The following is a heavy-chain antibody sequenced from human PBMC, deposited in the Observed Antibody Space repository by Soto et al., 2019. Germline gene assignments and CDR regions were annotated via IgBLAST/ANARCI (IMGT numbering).Heavy chain of an antibody. Sequence: GASVKVSCKASGYTFTSYGISWVRQAPGQGLEWMGWINAYNGNTKYAQKLQGRVTMTTDTSISTAYMELSRLRSDDTAVYYCARRGGLSDGMDVWGQGTTVTVSS. D-gene: IGHD3-16*02. CDR2: INAYNGNT. CDR3: ARRGGLSDGMDV. J-gene: IGHJ6*02. V-gene: IGHV1-18*01. CDR1: GYTFTSYG.